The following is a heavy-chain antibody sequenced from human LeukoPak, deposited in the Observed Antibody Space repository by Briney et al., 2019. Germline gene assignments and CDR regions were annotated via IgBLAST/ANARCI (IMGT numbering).Heavy chain of an antibody. D-gene: IGHD2-2*01. Sequence: ASVKVSCKASGYTFTSYYMHWVRQAPGQGLEWMGRINPNSGGTNYAQKFQGRVTMTRDTSISTAYMELSRLRSDDTAVYYCARASRIVVVPASQRFDPWGQGTLVTVSS. CDR1: GYTFTSYY. V-gene: IGHV1-2*06. CDR3: ARASRIVVVPASQRFDP. CDR2: INPNSGGT. J-gene: IGHJ5*02.